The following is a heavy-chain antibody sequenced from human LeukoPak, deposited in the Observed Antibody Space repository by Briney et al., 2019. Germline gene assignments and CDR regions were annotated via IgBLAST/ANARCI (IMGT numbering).Heavy chain of an antibody. CDR1: GGSISSYY. J-gene: IGHJ4*02. Sequence: SETLSLTCTVSGGSISSYYWSWIRQPAGKGLEWIGRIYTSGSTNYNPSLKSRVTMSVDTSKNQFSLQLNSVTPEDTAVYYCARDRGNGFDYWGQGTLVTVSS. V-gene: IGHV4-4*07. CDR3: ARDRGNGFDY. D-gene: IGHD4-17*01. CDR2: IYTSGST.